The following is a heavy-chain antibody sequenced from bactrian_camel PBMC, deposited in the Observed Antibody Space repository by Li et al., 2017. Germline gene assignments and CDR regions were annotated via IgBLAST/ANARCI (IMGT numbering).Heavy chain of an antibody. CDR1: KNTILPHC. V-gene: IGHV3S1*01. J-gene: IGHJ7*01. Sequence: HVQLVESGGGSVQAGGSRRLSCETTKNTILPHCMAWFRQIAGKQREGVAYMSVGGGDKLDYADPVKGRFTISVDNAKNTLFLQLNSLKPEDTAMYYCTKSLNYNMDNWGKGTQVTVS. CDR2: MSVGGGDK.